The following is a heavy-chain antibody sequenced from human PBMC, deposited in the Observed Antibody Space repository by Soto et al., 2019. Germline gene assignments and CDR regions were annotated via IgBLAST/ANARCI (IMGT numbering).Heavy chain of an antibody. V-gene: IGHV4-61*01. CDR2: IYYSGST. CDR3: GRSSVGSSTSCYGCRDAFDI. CDR1: GGSVSSGSYY. D-gene: IGHD2-2*01. J-gene: IGHJ3*02. Sequence: SETLSLTCTVSGGSVSSGSYYWSWIRQPPGKGLEWIGYIYYSGSTNYNPSLKSRVTISVDTSKNQFSLKLSSVTAADTAVYYCGRSSVGSSTSCYGCRDAFDIWGQGTMVTVSS.